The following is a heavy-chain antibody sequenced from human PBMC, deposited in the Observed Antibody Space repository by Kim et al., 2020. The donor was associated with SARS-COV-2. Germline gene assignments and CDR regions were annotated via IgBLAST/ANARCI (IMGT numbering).Heavy chain of an antibody. Sequence: SPSVQGQVTISADKSISTAYLQWSSLKASDTAMYYCARWGPKYYYYGMDVWGQGTTVTVSS. CDR3: ARWGPKYYYYGMDV. V-gene: IGHV5-51*01. J-gene: IGHJ6*02. D-gene: IGHD7-27*01.